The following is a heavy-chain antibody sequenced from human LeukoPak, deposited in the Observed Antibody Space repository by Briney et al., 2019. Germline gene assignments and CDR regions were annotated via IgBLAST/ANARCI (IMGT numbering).Heavy chain of an antibody. CDR2: ISSRSDYI. CDR1: GFTLSSYT. J-gene: IGHJ3*02. CDR3: ARKSDAFDI. V-gene: IGHV3-21*06. Sequence: GGSLRLSCAASGFTLSSYTMNWVRQAPGKGLEWVSSISSRSDYIYYADSVKGRFTIARDNPKSSLYLQMNSLRADDTAVYFCARKSDAFDIWGQGTMVTVSS.